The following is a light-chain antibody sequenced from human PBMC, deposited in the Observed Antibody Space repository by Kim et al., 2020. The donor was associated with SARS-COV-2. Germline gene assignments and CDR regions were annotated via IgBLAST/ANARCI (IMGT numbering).Light chain of an antibody. Sequence: SIHVAWYQQKRGRAPRLIIYGISNRATDIPDRFSGSGAGTDFTLTISRLEPEDFAVYYCQQYADSPPTFGQGTKVDIK. CDR2: GIS. J-gene: IGKJ1*01. CDR1: SIH. V-gene: IGKV3-20*01. CDR3: QQYADSPPT.